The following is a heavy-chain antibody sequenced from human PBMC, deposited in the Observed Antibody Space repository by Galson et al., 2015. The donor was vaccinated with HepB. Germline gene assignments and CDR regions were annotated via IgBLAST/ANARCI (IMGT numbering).Heavy chain of an antibody. D-gene: IGHD3-3*01. Sequence: SVKVSCKASGYTFTSYAMHWVRQAPGQRLEWMGWISAGNGNTKYSQKFQGRVTITRDTSASTAYMELSSLRSEDTAVYYCARDGYDFWSGYPDYYYYYYMDVWGKGTTVTVSS. CDR3: ARDGYDFWSGYPDYYYYYYMDV. CDR2: ISAGNGNT. J-gene: IGHJ6*03. V-gene: IGHV1-3*01. CDR1: GYTFTSYA.